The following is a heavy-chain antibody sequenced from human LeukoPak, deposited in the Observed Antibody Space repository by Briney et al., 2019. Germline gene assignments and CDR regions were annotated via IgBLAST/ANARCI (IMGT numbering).Heavy chain of an antibody. V-gene: IGHV1-18*01. CDR2: ISAYNGNT. D-gene: IGHD3-22*01. J-gene: IGHJ4*02. CDR1: GYTFTSYG. Sequence: ASVKVSCKASGYTFTSYGISWVRQAPGQGLEWMGWISAYNGNTNYAQKLQGRVTMTTDTSTSTAYMELRSLRSDDTAVYYCARNPSIYYDSSGRLDYWGQGTLVTVSS. CDR3: ARNPSIYYDSSGRLDY.